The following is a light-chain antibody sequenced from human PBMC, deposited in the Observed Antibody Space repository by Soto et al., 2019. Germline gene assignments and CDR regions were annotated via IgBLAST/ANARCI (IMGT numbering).Light chain of an antibody. Sequence: EIVLTQSPGTLSLSPWERATLSCRASQSVSNNYLAWYQQKPGQAPRLLIYGASSRATGIPDRFSGSGSGTDFSLTISRLEPEDFAVYYCQQYGVSPRTFGQGTKVDIK. CDR1: QSVSNNY. J-gene: IGKJ1*01. CDR2: GAS. V-gene: IGKV3-20*01. CDR3: QQYGVSPRT.